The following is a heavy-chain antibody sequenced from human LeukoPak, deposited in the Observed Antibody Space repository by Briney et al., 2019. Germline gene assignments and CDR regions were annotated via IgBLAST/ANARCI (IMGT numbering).Heavy chain of an antibody. CDR3: AREFEEGYYDSSGYYDY. J-gene: IGHJ4*02. V-gene: IGHV4-34*01. CDR2: INHSGST. D-gene: IGHD3-22*01. Sequence: PSETLSLTCAVYGGSFSGYYWSWIRQPPGKGLEWIGEINHSGSTNYNPSLKSRVTISVDTSKNQFSLKLSSVTAADTAVYYCAREFEEGYYDSSGYYDYWGQGTLVTVSS. CDR1: GGSFSGYY.